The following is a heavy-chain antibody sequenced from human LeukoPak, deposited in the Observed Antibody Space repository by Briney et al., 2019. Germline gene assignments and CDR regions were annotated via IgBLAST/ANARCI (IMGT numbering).Heavy chain of an antibody. J-gene: IGHJ4*02. V-gene: IGHV4-39*07. CDR2: IYYSGST. CDR1: GGSISSSSYY. CDR3: ARARTYYYDSSGYSIDY. Sequence: SETLSLTCTVSGGSISSSSYYWGWIRQPPGKGLEWIGSIYYSGSTYYNPSLKSRVTISVDTSKNQFSLKLSSVTAADTAVYYCARARTYYYDSSGYSIDYWGQGTLVTVSS. D-gene: IGHD3-22*01.